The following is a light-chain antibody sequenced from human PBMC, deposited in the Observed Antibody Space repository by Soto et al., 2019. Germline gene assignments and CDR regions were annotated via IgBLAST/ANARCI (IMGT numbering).Light chain of an antibody. CDR2: LDSDGSH. V-gene: IGLV4-69*01. J-gene: IGLJ3*02. Sequence: QPVLTQSPSASASLGASVKLTCTLSSGHSTYTIAWHQQQPDKGPRYLMKLDSDGSHNKGDGIPDRFSGSSSGAERYLTISSLQSEDEADYYCQTWATGPDWVFGGGTKVTVL. CDR3: QTWATGPDWV. CDR1: SGHSTYT.